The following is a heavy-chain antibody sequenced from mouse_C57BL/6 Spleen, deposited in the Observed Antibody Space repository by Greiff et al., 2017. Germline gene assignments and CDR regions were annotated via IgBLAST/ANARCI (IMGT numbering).Heavy chain of an antibody. J-gene: IGHJ1*03. CDR2: ISYSGST. V-gene: IGHV3-8*01. D-gene: IGHD6-1*01. CDR3: ARSLASPYWYFDV. Sequence: EVQRVESGPGLAKPSQTLSLTCSVTGYSITSDYWNWIRKFPGNKLEYMGYISYSGSTYYNPSLKSRISITRDTSKNQYYLQLSSVTTEDTATYYCARSLASPYWYFDVWGTGTTVTVSS. CDR1: GYSITSDY.